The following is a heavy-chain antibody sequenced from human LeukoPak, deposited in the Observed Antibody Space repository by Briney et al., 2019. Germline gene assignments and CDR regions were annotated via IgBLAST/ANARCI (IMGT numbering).Heavy chain of an antibody. D-gene: IGHD2-15*01. V-gene: IGHV3-23*01. Sequence: GGSLRLSCTASGFAFRSYAMSWVRQAPGKGLEWVSAISGSGGSTYYADSVKGRFTISRDNSKNTLYLQMNSLRAEDTAVYYCAKGPAPYCSGGSCYGDYWGQGTLVTVSS. CDR1: GFAFRSYA. J-gene: IGHJ4*02. CDR3: AKGPAPYCSGGSCYGDY. CDR2: ISGSGGST.